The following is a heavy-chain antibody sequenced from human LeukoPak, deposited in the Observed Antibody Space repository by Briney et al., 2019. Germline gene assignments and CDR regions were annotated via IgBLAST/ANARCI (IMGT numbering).Heavy chain of an antibody. CDR3: ARDSYYYDISGYYYYFDY. Sequence: GASGKVSCKASGYTFTGYYMHWVRQAPGQGLEWMGRINPNSGGTNYAQKFQGRVTMTRDTSISTAYMELSRLRSDDRAVYYCARDSYYYDISGYYYYFDYWGQGTLVTVSS. J-gene: IGHJ4*02. D-gene: IGHD3-22*01. CDR2: INPNSGGT. CDR1: GYTFTGYY. V-gene: IGHV1-2*06.